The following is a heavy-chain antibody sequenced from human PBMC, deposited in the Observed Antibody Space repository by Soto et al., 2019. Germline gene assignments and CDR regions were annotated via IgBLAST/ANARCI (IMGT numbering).Heavy chain of an antibody. V-gene: IGHV3-48*02. D-gene: IGHD4-17*01. CDR2: ISSRRSTI. J-gene: IGHJ4*02. Sequence: LRLSCAASGFIFSRYWVSWVRQAPRKGLAWVSYISSRRSTIYYADSVEGRFTISRDNAKNSLCLQMNSLRDEDTAVYYCARSDYASYFDSWGQRTLVTVYS. CDR3: ARSDYASYFDS. CDR1: GFIFSRYW.